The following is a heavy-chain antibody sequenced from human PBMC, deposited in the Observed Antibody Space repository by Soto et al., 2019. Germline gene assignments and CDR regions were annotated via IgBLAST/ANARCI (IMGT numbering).Heavy chain of an antibody. D-gene: IGHD1-26*01. V-gene: IGHV3-23*01. Sequence: GGSLRLSCVASGFTFSSSAMNWVRQAPGKGLEWVSTISGSGVAKYYAESVKGRFTISRDNPNNTVSLQMNSLRAEDAAVYYCAKDRSPGAITWNVYWGQGTLVTVSS. CDR2: ISGSGVAK. CDR1: GFTFSSSA. CDR3: AKDRSPGAITWNVY. J-gene: IGHJ4*02.